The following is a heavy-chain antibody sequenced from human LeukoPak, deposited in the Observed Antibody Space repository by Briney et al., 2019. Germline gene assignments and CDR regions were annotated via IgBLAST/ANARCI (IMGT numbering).Heavy chain of an antibody. CDR3: AKWSGDYPSYYLDY. J-gene: IGHJ4*02. CDR1: GFTFRRYG. Sequence: GRSLRLSCAASGFTFRRYGLHWVRQAPGQGLEWVALIRSDGSSKNYADSVKGRFTISRDASKNTVYLQMNSLRAEDTAVYSCAKWSGDYPSYYLDYWGQGTLVTVSS. V-gene: IGHV3-33*06. D-gene: IGHD4-17*01. CDR2: IRSDGSSK.